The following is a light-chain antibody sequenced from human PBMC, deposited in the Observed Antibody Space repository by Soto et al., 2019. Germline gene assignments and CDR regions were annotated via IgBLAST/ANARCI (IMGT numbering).Light chain of an antibody. Sequence: QSVLTQPASVSGSPGQSITISCTGTSSDVGGYDYVSWYQQFPGKAPNLIIYEVSNRPSGVSNRFSGFKSGNTASLTIFGLQAGDEADYYCSSYSSTNTLVIFGGGTKVTVL. CDR1: SSDVGGYDY. J-gene: IGLJ2*01. CDR3: SSYSSTNTLVI. CDR2: EVS. V-gene: IGLV2-14*01.